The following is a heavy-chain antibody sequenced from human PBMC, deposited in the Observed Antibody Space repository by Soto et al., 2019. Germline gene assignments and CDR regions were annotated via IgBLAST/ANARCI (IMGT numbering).Heavy chain of an antibody. D-gene: IGHD6-13*01. V-gene: IGHV1-3*01. CDR2: INAGNGNT. J-gene: IGHJ6*02. CDR1: GYTFTSYA. Sequence: ASVKVSCKASGYTFTSYAMHWVRQAPGQRLEWMGWINAGNGNTKYSQKFQGRVTITRDTSASTAYMELSSLRSEDTAVYYCARDYVAAGFYYYYGMDVWGQGTTVIVSS. CDR3: ARDYVAAGFYYYYGMDV.